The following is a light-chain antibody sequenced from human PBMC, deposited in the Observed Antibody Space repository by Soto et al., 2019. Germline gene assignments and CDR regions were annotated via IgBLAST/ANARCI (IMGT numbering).Light chain of an antibody. CDR1: QSMSSSY. V-gene: IGKV3-20*01. CDR3: QKYSSSTGT. CDR2: VAS. Sequence: ESVLTQSPGTLSLSPGEIATLSCRASQSMSSSYLAWYQQKTGQAPRLLIYVASSMATGIPDRFSGSGSGTDFTITINRLEPDDFAVYYCQKYSSSTGTFVGGTKVEIK. J-gene: IGKJ4*01.